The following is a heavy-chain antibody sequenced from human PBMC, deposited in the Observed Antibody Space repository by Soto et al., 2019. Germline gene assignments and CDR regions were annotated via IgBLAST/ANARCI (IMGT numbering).Heavy chain of an antibody. J-gene: IGHJ4*02. Sequence: QVQLVESGGGVVQPGRSLRLSCAASGFTFSSYAMHWVRQAPGKGLERVAVISYDGSNKYYADSMKGRFTIASDNSKNTLYLQMNSLRAEDTAVYYCARYGLLGYFDYWGQGTLVTVSS. D-gene: IGHD3-10*01. CDR2: ISYDGSNK. V-gene: IGHV3-30-3*01. CDR3: ARYGLLGYFDY. CDR1: GFTFSSYA.